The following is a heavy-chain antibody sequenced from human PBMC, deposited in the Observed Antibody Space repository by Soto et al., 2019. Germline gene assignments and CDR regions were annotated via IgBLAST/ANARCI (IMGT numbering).Heavy chain of an antibody. CDR2: LSWSGSS. D-gene: IGHD3-9*01. CDR1: GYRITSHV. J-gene: IGHJ5*01. V-gene: IGHV4-59*11. CDR3: SREMRTRLLTAVLDL. Sequence: ETPSLMCTVCGYRITSHVWSWTRQPPGRGLQGSEHLSWSGSSKYNPAPKRRVTLSRDPSKNQRSLTLSPLTALDTRVYYLSREMRTRLLTAVLDLWGLGTLVTLS.